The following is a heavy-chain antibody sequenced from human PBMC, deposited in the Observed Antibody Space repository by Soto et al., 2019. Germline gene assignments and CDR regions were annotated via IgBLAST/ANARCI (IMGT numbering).Heavy chain of an antibody. CDR2: ISYDGSNG. D-gene: IGHD7-27*01. CDR3: AKDWQTTWGSWGYFDY. V-gene: IGHV3-30*18. CDR1: GFTFSSYG. J-gene: IGHJ4*02. Sequence: QVQLVESGGGVDQPGRSLRLSCVASGFTFSSYGMHWVRQAPGKGLEWVAIISYDGSNGYFADSVKGRFTISRDNSKNTLYLQMNSLRAEDTATYYCAKDWQTTWGSWGYFDYWGQGTLVTVSS.